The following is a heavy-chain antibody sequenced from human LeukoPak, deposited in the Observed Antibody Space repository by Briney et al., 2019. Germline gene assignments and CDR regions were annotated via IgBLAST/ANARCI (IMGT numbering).Heavy chain of an antibody. CDR1: GGSVSSGDYY. CDR2: IYYSGNT. V-gene: IGHV4-31*03. Sequence: SETQSLTCTVSGGSVSSGDYYWSWIRQLPGKGLEWIGYIYYSGNTYYNPSLKSRLTISVDTSKNQFSLKLSSVTAADTAVYYCARRRGNTSGFQGYYFDYWGQGTLVTVSS. J-gene: IGHJ4*02. CDR3: ARRRGNTSGFQGYYFDY. D-gene: IGHD6-19*01.